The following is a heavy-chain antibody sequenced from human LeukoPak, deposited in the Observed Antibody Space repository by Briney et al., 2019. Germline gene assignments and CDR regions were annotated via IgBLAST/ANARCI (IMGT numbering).Heavy chain of an antibody. CDR1: GYTFTSYY. Sequence: ASVKVSCKASGYTFTSYYMHWVRQAPGQGLEWMGIINPSGGSTSYAQKFQGRVTMTTDTSTSTAYMELRSLKSDDTAVYYCARAGGDGYNYVDAFDIWGQGTMVTVSS. CDR3: ARAGGDGYNYVDAFDI. J-gene: IGHJ3*02. D-gene: IGHD5-24*01. V-gene: IGHV1-46*01. CDR2: INPSGGST.